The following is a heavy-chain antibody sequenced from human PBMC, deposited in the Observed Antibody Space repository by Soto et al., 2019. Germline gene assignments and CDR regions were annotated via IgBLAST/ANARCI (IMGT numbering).Heavy chain of an antibody. V-gene: IGHV1-69*13. D-gene: IGHD6-13*01. CDR1: GGTFSSYA. CDR2: IIPIFGTA. J-gene: IGHJ5*02. Sequence: SVKVSCTASGGTFSSYAISWVRQAPGQGLEWMGGIIPIFGTANYAQKFQGRVTITADESTSTAYMELSSLRSEDTAVYYCARDVIAAAGFDNWFDPWGQGTLVTVSS. CDR3: ARDVIAAAGFDNWFDP.